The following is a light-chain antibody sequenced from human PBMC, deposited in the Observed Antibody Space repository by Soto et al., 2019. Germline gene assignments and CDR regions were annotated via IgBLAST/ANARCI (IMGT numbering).Light chain of an antibody. V-gene: IGKV1-39*01. CDR3: QQSYSLPRT. Sequence: DIQMPQSPSSLSASAGDRVTITCRASQHINTYVNWYQQKPGKAPKLLIYNISNLKSGVPSRFSGGGSGTDFTLTISSLQTEDFATYFCQQSYSLPRTFGQGTKV. CDR1: QHINTY. J-gene: IGKJ1*01. CDR2: NIS.